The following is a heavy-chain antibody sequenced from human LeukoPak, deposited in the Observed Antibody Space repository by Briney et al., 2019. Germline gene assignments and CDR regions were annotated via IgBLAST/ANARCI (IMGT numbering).Heavy chain of an antibody. CDR2: IRGSGDIA. J-gene: IGHJ4*02. D-gene: IGHD3/OR15-3a*01. V-gene: IGHV3-23*01. CDR3: AKDLSSGTGRGFDY. Sequence: GGSLRLSCVASGFPFSAYAMSLVRKGPNKGLEWVSGIRGSGDIAYYAESVKGRFAVYRDNLSNTLYLQMNSLRAEDTALYYCAKDLSSGTGRGFDYWGQESLVSVSS. CDR1: GFPFSAYA.